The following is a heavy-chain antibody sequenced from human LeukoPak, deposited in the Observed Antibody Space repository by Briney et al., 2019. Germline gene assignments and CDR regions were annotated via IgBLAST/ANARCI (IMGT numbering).Heavy chain of an antibody. Sequence: SETLSLTCTVSGGSISSSSYYWGWIRQPPGKRLEWIGSIYYSGSTYYNPSLKSRVTISVDTSKNQFSLKLSSVTAADTAVYYCATPWNRASLDAFDIWGQGTMVTVSS. CDR1: GGSISSSSYY. CDR3: ATPWNRASLDAFDI. CDR2: IYYSGST. J-gene: IGHJ3*02. D-gene: IGHD1-1*01. V-gene: IGHV4-39*01.